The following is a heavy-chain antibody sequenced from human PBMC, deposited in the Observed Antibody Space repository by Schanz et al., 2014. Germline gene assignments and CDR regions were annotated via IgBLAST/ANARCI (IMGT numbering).Heavy chain of an antibody. CDR3: AKDDPGSSGSYSADGGMDV. Sequence: EVHLLESGGGLVPPGGSLRLSCAASGFNFSDYAMCWVRQAPGKGLEWVSAISGGGGTTYSADTVKGRFTISRDNSKRTLYLRMNSLRAEDTAVDYCAKDDPGSSGSYSADGGMDVWGQGTTVTVSS. J-gene: IGHJ6*02. CDR2: ISGGGGTT. D-gene: IGHD3-10*01. V-gene: IGHV3-23*01. CDR1: GFNFSDYA.